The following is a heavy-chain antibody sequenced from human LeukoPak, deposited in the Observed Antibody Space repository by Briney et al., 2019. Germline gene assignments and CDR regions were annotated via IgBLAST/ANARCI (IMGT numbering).Heavy chain of an antibody. J-gene: IGHJ4*02. CDR2: ISGSGGST. CDR3: ARDSLLIAAAGEATPPAPVDY. Sequence: GGSLRLSCAASGFTFSSNAMSWVRQAPGKGLEWVSAISGSGGSTYYADSVKGRFTISRDNSKNTLYLQMNSLRAEDTAVYYCARDSLLIAAAGEATPPAPVDYWGQGTLVTVSS. D-gene: IGHD6-13*01. CDR1: GFTFSSNA. V-gene: IGHV3-23*01.